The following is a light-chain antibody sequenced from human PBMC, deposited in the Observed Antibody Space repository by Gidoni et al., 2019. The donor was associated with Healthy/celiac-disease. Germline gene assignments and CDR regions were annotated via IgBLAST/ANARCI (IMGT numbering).Light chain of an antibody. J-gene: IGKJ2*01. CDR3: QQYNNWPMYT. CDR2: GAY. V-gene: IGKV3-15*01. Sequence: EIVMTQSPATLSVSPGERATLSCRASQRVSSNLAWYQQKPGQAPRLLIYGAYTRATGIPARFSGSGSGTEVTLTISSLQSEDFAVYYCQQYNNWPMYTFGQGTKLEIK. CDR1: QRVSSN.